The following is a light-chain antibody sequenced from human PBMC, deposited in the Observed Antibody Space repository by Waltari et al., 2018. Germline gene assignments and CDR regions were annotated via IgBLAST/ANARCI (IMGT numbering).Light chain of an antibody. CDR2: FAS. J-gene: IGKJ4*01. V-gene: IGKV1-39*01. CDR1: QNIDSS. CDR3: QQSYSTPPA. Sequence: IQMTESPSSLSASIGDRVTMTCRAIQNIDSSLNWYQQKPGKAPKLLISFASSLQSGVPSRFSGGGSGTDYTLTISSLQPEDFATYYCQQSYSTPPAFGGGTKVEI.